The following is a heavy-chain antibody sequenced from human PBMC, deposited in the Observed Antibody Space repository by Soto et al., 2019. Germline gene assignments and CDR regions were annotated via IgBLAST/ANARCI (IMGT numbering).Heavy chain of an antibody. CDR2: ISSSSYI. CDR3: ASLAAAGKHNWFDP. Sequence: EVQLVESGGGLVKPGGSLRLSCAASGFTFSSYSMNWVRQAPGKGLEWVSSISSSSYIYYADSVKGRFTISRDNAKNSLYLQMNSLRAEDTAVYYCASLAAAGKHNWFDPWGQGTLVTVSS. J-gene: IGHJ5*02. CDR1: GFTFSSYS. V-gene: IGHV3-21*01. D-gene: IGHD6-13*01.